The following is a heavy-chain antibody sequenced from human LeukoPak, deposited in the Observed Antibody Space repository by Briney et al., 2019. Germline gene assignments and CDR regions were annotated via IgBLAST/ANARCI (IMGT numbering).Heavy chain of an antibody. D-gene: IGHD3-9*01. CDR1: VLSFSDYY. V-gene: IGHV3-11*05. Sequence: PGGSLTLPCAVCVLSFSDYYVGWIRQPPGKGLEWVSYISTSTGYTNYADSVNGRFSISRDNDKNSLSLQMNSLRAGDTALYYCARARLATGYYFDCWGQGTLVTVSS. CDR3: ARARLATGYYFDC. CDR2: ISTSTGYT. J-gene: IGHJ4*02.